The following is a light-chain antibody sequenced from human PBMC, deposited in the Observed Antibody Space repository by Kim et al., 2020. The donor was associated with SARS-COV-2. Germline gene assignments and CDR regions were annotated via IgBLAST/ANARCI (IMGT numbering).Light chain of an antibody. J-gene: IGLJ2*01. CDR1: RLRSYY. V-gene: IGLV3-19*01. CDR3: NSRDSNDNVV. CDR2: GKN. Sequence: VALGQTVRITCQGDRLRSYYATWYQQKPGQAPILVIYGKNNRPSGIPARFAGASSGNTASLTITGTQAGDEADYYCNSRDSNDNVVFGGGTQLTVL.